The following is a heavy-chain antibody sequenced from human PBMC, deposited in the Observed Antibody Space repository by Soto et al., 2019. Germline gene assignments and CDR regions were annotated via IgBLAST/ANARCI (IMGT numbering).Heavy chain of an antibody. CDR1: GFSFSSHV. CDR3: AKGWCDS. J-gene: IGHJ5*01. Sequence: EVPLLDSGGDLVKPGGSLRLSFAASGFSFSSHVMSWVRQAPGKGLEWVSSISGSGGGTYYADSVKGRFIISRDNSKNTLDLQMNSLRVEDTAVYYCAKGWCDSWGQGTLVTVSS. CDR2: ISGSGGGT. V-gene: IGHV3-23*01.